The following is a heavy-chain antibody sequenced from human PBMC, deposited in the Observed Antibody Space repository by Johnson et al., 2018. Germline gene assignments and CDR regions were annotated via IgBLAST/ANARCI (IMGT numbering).Heavy chain of an antibody. CDR1: SFTSYW. J-gene: IGHJ3*02. Sequence: SFTSYWIGWVRQMPGKGLEWMGIIYPGDSDTRYSPSFQGQVTISADKSISTAYLQWSSLKASDTAMYYCARLMVTSSGDAFDIWGQGTMVTVSS. D-gene: IGHD2-21*02. V-gene: IGHV5-51*01. CDR2: IYPGDSDT. CDR3: ARLMVTSSGDAFDI.